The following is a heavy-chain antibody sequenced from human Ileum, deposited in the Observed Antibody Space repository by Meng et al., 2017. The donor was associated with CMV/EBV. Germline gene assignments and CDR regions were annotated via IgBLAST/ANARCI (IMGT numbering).Heavy chain of an antibody. CDR2: ISYSGNTA. J-gene: IGHJ4*02. CDR3: ASGGYYDFWSCYQMPHY. D-gene: IGHD3-3*01. Sequence: GESLKISCAASGFTFSSDGMSWVRQAPGKGLEWVSAISYSGNTAYYADSVKGRFTISRDNSKNTLYLQMHSLRADDTAVYYCASGGYYDFWSCYQMPHYWGQGTLVTVSS. V-gene: IGHV3-23*01. CDR1: GFTFSSDG.